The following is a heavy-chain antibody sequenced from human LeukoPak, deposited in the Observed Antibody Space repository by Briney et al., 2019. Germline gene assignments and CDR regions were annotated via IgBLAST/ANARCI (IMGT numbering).Heavy chain of an antibody. J-gene: IGHJ4*02. D-gene: IGHD5-12*01. V-gene: IGHV3-23*01. CDR3: APLAATTDY. CDR1: GSTLSSYA. CDR2: ISASGGGT. Sequence: GGSLRLSCAASGSTLSSYAMSWVRQAPGKGLEWVSSISASGGGTYYADSVKGRFTISRDTSKNTLYLQMNSLRAEDTAVYYCAPLAATTDYWGQGTLVTVSS.